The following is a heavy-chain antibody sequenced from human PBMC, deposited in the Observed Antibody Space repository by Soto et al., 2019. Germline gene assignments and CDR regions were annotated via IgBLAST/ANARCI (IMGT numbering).Heavy chain of an antibody. J-gene: IGHJ4*02. V-gene: IGHV3-23*01. Sequence: GGSLRLSYAASGFTFSSYAMSWVRQAPGKGLEWVSAISGSGGSTYYADSVKGRFTISRDNSKNTLYLQMNSLRAEDTAVYYCANHESSIAARGSGDYWGQGTLVTVSS. CDR1: GFTFSSYA. CDR2: ISGSGGST. CDR3: ANHESSIAARGSGDY. D-gene: IGHD6-6*01.